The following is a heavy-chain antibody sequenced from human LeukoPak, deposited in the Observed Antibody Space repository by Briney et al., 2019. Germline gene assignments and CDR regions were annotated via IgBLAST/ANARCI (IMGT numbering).Heavy chain of an antibody. Sequence: SETLSLTCTVSGGSISSSSYYWGWIRQPPGKGLEWIGSIYYSGSTYYNPSLKSRVTISVDTSKNQFSLKLSSVTAADTAVYYCARESITMIVRIFDYWGQGTLVTVS. CDR1: GGSISSSSYY. J-gene: IGHJ4*02. CDR2: IYYSGST. V-gene: IGHV4-39*07. D-gene: IGHD3-22*01. CDR3: ARESITMIVRIFDY.